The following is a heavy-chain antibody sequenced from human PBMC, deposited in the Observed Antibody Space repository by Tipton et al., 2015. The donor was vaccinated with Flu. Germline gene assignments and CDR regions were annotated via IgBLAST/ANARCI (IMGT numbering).Heavy chain of an antibody. V-gene: IGHV4-38-2*02. CDR1: GYSITSSYY. D-gene: IGHD3-10*01. CDR2: VSRTGST. CDR3: AREGTGKNYGFIKWFDS. Sequence: GLVKPSETLSLTCAVSGYSITSSYYWGWIRQSPGKGLEWIGTVSRTGSTIYNPSLKSRVTISIDTSKNQFSLNMRSVTAADMAVYYCAREGTGKNYGFIKWFDSWGQGSLVTVSS. J-gene: IGHJ5*01.